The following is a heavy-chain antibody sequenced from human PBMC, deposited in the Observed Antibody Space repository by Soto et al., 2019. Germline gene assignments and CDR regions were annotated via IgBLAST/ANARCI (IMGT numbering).Heavy chain of an antibody. CDR3: TTSDEVRGVIAY. CDR2: VSGTGGSA. Sequence: EVQLLESGGGLVRPGGSLRLSCAASGFTFSSYAMTWVRQAPGKGLEWVSGVSGTGGSAYYADSVKGRFTISRDKSTNTLYLQMNSLKTEDTAVYYCTTSDEVRGVIAYWGQGTLVTVSS. CDR1: GFTFSSYA. V-gene: IGHV3-23*01. D-gene: IGHD3-10*01. J-gene: IGHJ4*02.